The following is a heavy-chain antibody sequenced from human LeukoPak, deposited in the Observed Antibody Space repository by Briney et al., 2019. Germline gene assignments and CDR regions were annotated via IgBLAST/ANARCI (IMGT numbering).Heavy chain of an antibody. CDR1: GFTFGDYA. V-gene: IGHV3-49*03. Sequence: GGSLRLSCTASGFTFGDYAMSRFRQAPGKGLEWVGFIRSKAYGGTTEYAASVKGRFTISRDDSKSIAYLQMNSLKTEDTAVYYCTRDLRQQLDYYFDYWGQGTLVTVSS. J-gene: IGHJ4*02. CDR2: IRSKAYGGTT. D-gene: IGHD6-13*01. CDR3: TRDLRQQLDYYFDY.